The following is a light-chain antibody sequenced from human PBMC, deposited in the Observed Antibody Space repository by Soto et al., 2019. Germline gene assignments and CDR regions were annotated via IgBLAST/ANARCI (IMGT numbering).Light chain of an antibody. Sequence: EIVMTQSPGTLSVSPGERATLSCRASQTISTSLAWYQQKPGQAPRLLIYDASARATGIPGRFSGSGYGTDFTLTISGLQSDDFAVYYCQQYSNWRYTFGQGTRLEIK. CDR3: QQYSNWRYT. V-gene: IGKV3D-15*01. CDR2: DAS. J-gene: IGKJ2*01. CDR1: QTISTS.